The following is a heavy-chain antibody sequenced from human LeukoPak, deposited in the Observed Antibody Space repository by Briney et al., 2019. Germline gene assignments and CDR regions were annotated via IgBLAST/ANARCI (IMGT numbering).Heavy chain of an antibody. CDR3: ARAGEAAYYLDY. J-gene: IGHJ4*02. CDR2: IYYSGST. CDR1: GGSISSGGYY. D-gene: IGHD3-16*01. Sequence: SQTLSLTCTVSGGSISSGGYYWSWIRQHPGKGLEWIGYIYYSGSTYYNPSLKSRVTISVDTSKNQFSLKLSSVTAADTAVYYCARAGEAAYYLDYWGQGTLVTVSS. V-gene: IGHV4-31*03.